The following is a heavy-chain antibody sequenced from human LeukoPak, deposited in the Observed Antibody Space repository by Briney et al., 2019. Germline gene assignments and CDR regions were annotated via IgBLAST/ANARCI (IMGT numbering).Heavy chain of an antibody. Sequence: GDSLRLSCLASGFTFSSYAMHWVRQAPGKGLEYVSAISSNGGSTYYADSVKGRFTISRDNSKNTLYLQMSSLRAEDTAVYYCVKDGDTAMVTFDYWGQGTLVTVSS. CDR3: VKDGDTAMVTFDY. CDR2: ISSNGGST. J-gene: IGHJ4*02. CDR1: GFTFSSYA. V-gene: IGHV3-64D*06. D-gene: IGHD5-18*01.